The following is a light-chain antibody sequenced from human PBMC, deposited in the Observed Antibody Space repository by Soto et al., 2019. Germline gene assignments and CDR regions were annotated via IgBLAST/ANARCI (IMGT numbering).Light chain of an antibody. V-gene: IGKV1-5*01. CDR1: QSISLS. J-gene: IGKJ1*01. Sequence: RSSQSPSTLSAFVGVRATIAFRASQSISLSLAWYQQQPGKAPDLLLPDASNLERGVPPRFSGSGAGTEFTRTISSLQPDDFATYYCQQYNPYWTFGPGTKVDIK. CDR3: QQYNPYWT. CDR2: DAS.